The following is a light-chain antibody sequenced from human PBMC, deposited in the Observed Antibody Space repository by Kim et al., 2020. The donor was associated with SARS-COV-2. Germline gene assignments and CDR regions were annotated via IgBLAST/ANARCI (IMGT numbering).Light chain of an antibody. CDR3: QQYYSTPLT. CDR1: QSVLYSSNNKNY. Sequence: DIVMTQSPDSLAVSLGKRATINCKSSQSVLYSSNNKNYLAWYQQKPGQPPKLLIYWASTRESGVPDRFSGSGSGTDFTLTISSLQAEDVAVYYCQQYYSTPLTFGQGTKVDIK. CDR2: WAS. V-gene: IGKV4-1*01. J-gene: IGKJ1*01.